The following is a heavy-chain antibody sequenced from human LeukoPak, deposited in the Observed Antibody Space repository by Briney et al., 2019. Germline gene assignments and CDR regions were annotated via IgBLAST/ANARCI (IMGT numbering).Heavy chain of an antibody. CDR2: INHSGST. J-gene: IGHJ4*02. V-gene: IGHV4-34*01. D-gene: IGHD3-10*01. Sequence: PSETLSLTCAVYGGSFSGYYWSWIRQPPGKGLEWIGEINHSGSTNYNPSLKSRVTISVDTSKNQFSLRLSSVTAADTAVYYCAGAGGRVDYWGQGTLVTVSS. CDR1: GGSFSGYY. CDR3: AGAGGRVDY.